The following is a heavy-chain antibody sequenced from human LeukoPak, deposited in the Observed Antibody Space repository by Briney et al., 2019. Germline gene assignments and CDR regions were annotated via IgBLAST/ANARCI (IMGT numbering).Heavy chain of an antibody. V-gene: IGHV1-8*01. D-gene: IGHD3-22*01. CDR1: GYTFTSYD. CDR2: MNPNSGNT. J-gene: IGHJ3*02. Sequence: ASVKVSCKASGYTFTSYDINWVRQATGQGLEWMGWMNPNSGNTGYAQKFQGRVTMTRNTSISTAYMELSSLRSEDTAVYYCAKDAARGGMIVVVITYDAFDIWGQGTMVTVSS. CDR3: AKDAARGGMIVVVITYDAFDI.